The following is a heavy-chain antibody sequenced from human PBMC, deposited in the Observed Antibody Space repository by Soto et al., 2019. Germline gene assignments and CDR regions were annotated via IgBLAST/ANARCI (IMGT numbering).Heavy chain of an antibody. V-gene: IGHV4-59*08. D-gene: IGHD2-8*01. J-gene: IGHJ4*02. CDR3: ARLYLRVCFDY. CDR1: GASISSYY. CDR2: IYYSGST. Sequence: PSETLSLTCTVSGASISSYYWSWIRQPPGKGLEWIGYIYYSGSTYYNPSLKSRVTISVDTSKNQFSLKLSSVTAADTAVYYCARLYLRVCFDYWGQGTLVTVSS.